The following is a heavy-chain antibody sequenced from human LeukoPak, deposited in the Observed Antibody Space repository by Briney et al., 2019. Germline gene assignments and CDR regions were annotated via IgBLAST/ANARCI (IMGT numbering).Heavy chain of an antibody. CDR2: IVVGSGNT. J-gene: IGHJ5*02. Sequence: ASVKVSCKASGFTFTSSAVQWVRQARGQRLEWIGWIVVGSGNTNYAQKFQERVTITRDMSTSTAYMELSSLRSEDTAVYYCVAPYYYDSSGYSTWGQGTLVTVSS. V-gene: IGHV1-58*01. CDR3: VAPYYYDSSGYST. D-gene: IGHD3-22*01. CDR1: GFTFTSSA.